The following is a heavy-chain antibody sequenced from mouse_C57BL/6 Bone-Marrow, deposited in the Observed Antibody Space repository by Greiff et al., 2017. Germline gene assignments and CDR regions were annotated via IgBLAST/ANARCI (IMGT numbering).Heavy chain of an antibody. J-gene: IGHJ3*01. D-gene: IGHD1-1*01. Sequence: VQLQQSGAELVRPGASVKLSCTASGFNFKDDYMHWVKQRPEQGLEWIGWIDPENGDTEYASKFQGKATITADTSSNTAYLQLSSLTSEDTAVYYCTDYYGSSGAYWGQRTLVTVSA. CDR1: GFNFKDDY. CDR2: IDPENGDT. CDR3: TDYYGSSGAY. V-gene: IGHV14-4*01.